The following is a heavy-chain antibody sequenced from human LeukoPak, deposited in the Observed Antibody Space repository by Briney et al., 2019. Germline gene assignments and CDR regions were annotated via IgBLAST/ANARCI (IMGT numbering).Heavy chain of an antibody. D-gene: IGHD1-26*01. CDR3: ARDLGVGLRSDEALTPRALDY. CDR1: GFTFSSYS. CDR2: ISSSSSYI. J-gene: IGHJ4*02. Sequence: PGGSLRLSCAASGFTFSSYSMNWVRQAPGKGLEWVSSISSSSSYIYYADSVKGRFTISKDNAKNSLYLQMNSLRAEDTAVYYCARDLGVGLRSDEALTPRALDYWGQGTLVTVSS. V-gene: IGHV3-21*01.